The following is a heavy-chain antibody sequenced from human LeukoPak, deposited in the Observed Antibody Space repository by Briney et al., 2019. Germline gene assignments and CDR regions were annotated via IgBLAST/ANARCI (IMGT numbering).Heavy chain of an antibody. Sequence: GGSLRLSCSASGFTFSSYWMHWVRQAPGKGLEWVAIIKQDGSEKFYVDSVKGRFTISRDNAKNSLYLQMNSLRAEDTAVYYCARRTTGDDYWGQGTLVTVSS. J-gene: IGHJ4*02. CDR3: ARRTTGDDY. V-gene: IGHV3-7*01. D-gene: IGHD4-17*01. CDR1: GFTFSSYW. CDR2: IKQDGSEK.